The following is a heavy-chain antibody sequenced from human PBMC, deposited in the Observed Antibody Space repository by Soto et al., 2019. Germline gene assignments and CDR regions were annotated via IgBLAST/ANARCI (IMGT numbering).Heavy chain of an antibody. D-gene: IGHD4-17*01. V-gene: IGHV4-31*03. J-gene: IGHJ5*02. CDR1: GGSISSGGYY. Sequence: SETLSLTCTVSGGSISSGGYYWSWIRQHPGKGLEWIGYIYYSGSTYYNPSLKSRVTISVDTSKNQFSLKLSSVTAADTAVYYCASSYGDYQSWFDPWGQGTLVTVSS. CDR2: IYYSGST. CDR3: ASSYGDYQSWFDP.